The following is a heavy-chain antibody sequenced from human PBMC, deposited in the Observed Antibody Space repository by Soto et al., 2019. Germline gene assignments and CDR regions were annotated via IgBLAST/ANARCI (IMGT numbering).Heavy chain of an antibody. J-gene: IGHJ4*02. CDR1: GYSISSGYY. Sequence: SLTCAVSGYSISSGYYWGWIRQPPGKGLEWIGSIYHSGSTYYNPSLKSRVTISVDTSKNQFSLKLSSVTAADTAVYYCARELSGYDFYYWGQGTLVTVSS. V-gene: IGHV4-38-2*02. D-gene: IGHD5-12*01. CDR3: ARELSGYDFYY. CDR2: IYHSGST.